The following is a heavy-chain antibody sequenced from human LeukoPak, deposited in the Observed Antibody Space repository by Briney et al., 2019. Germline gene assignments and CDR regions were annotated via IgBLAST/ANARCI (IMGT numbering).Heavy chain of an antibody. CDR2: IYYSGST. J-gene: IGHJ4*02. V-gene: IGHV4-59*01. CDR1: GGSISSYY. Sequence: PSETLSLTCTVSGGSISSYYWSWIRQPPGKGLEWIGYIYYSGSTNYNPSLKSRVTISVDTSKNQFSLKLSSVTAADTAVYYCARAVSRFGELLSYWGQGTLVTVSS. CDR3: ARAVSRFGELLSY. D-gene: IGHD3-10*01.